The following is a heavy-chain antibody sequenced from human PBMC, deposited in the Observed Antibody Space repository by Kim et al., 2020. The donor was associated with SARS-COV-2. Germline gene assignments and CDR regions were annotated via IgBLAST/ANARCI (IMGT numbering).Heavy chain of an antibody. D-gene: IGHD1-1*01. CDR1: GFTFSNYA. J-gene: IGHJ4*02. V-gene: IGHV3-23*01. CDR3: AKGGTTGTYFFHY. CDR2: ITTSGVST. Sequence: GGSLRLSCAASGFTFSNYAMSWVRQAPGEGLEWVSSITTSGVSTWYADSVKGRFTISRDNSKNTLYLQMNSLRDDDTAVYFCAKGGTTGTYFFHYWGQGILVTVSS.